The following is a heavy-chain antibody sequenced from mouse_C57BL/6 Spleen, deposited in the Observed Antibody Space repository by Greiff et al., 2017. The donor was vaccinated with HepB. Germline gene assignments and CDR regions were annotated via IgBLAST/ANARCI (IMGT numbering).Heavy chain of an antibody. V-gene: IGHV1-15*01. CDR3: TRDREGYAMDY. D-gene: IGHD2-14*01. CDR2: IDPETGGT. J-gene: IGHJ4*01. CDR1: GYTFTDYE. Sequence: QVQLQQSGAELVRPGASVTLSCKASGYTFTDYEMHWVKQTPGHGLEWIGAIDPETGGTAYNQKFKGKAILTADKSSSTAYMELRSLTSEDSAVYYCTRDREGYAMDYWGQGTSVTVSS.